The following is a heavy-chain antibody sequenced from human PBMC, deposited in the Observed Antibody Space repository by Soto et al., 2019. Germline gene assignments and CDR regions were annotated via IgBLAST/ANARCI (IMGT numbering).Heavy chain of an antibody. CDR1: EFAFSSYA. CDR3: AKIYFYGQGSY. Sequence: EVPLLESGGGLVQPGGSLRLACAASEFAFSSYAMSWVRQAPGKGLQWVSTISERGGDTHYADSVKDRFTISRDNSKNRLYLQMTSLRAEDTAVYYCAKIYFYGQGSYWGQGTLVTVSS. CDR2: ISERGGDT. V-gene: IGHV3-23*01. D-gene: IGHD3-10*01. J-gene: IGHJ4*02.